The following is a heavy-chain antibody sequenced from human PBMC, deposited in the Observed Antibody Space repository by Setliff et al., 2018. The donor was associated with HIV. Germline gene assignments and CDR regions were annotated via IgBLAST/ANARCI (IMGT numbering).Heavy chain of an antibody. Sequence: GGSLRLPCATSGFAFSDYDFHWVRQVTGEGLEWVSAIGTGGDTYYADSVKGRFTISRENAKNSLYLQMNNVRAGDTAVYYCTRELNGHTSSHYYFGLDVWGQGTTVTVSS. D-gene: IGHD6-6*01. V-gene: IGHV3-13*01. J-gene: IGHJ6*02. CDR2: IGTGGDT. CDR1: GFAFSDYD. CDR3: TRELNGHTSSHYYFGLDV.